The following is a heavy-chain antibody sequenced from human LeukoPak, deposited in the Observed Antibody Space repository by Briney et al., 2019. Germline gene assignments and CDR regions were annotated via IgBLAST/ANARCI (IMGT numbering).Heavy chain of an antibody. Sequence: SETLSLTCAVYGGSFSGYYWSWIRQPPGKGLEWIGEINHSGSTNYNPSLKSRVTISVDTSKNQFSLKLSSVTTADTAVYYCARHRLNVWFGELLTYYMDVWGKGTTVTISS. J-gene: IGHJ6*03. V-gene: IGHV4-34*01. CDR1: GGSFSGYY. CDR3: ARHRLNVWFGELLTYYMDV. CDR2: INHSGST. D-gene: IGHD3-10*01.